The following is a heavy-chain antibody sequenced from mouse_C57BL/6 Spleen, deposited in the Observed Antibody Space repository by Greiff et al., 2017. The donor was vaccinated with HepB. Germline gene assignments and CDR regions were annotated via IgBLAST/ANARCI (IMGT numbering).Heavy chain of an antibody. CDR1: GFTFSSYA. CDR2: ISSGGDYI. J-gene: IGHJ4*01. Sequence: EVQRVESGEGLVKPGGSLKLSCAASGFTFSSYAMSWVRQTPEKRLEWVAYISSGGDYIYYADTVKGRFTISRDNARNTLYLQMSSLKSEDTAMYYCTRDDDYDYYAMDYWGQGTSVTVSS. V-gene: IGHV5-9-1*02. CDR3: TRDDDYDYYAMDY. D-gene: IGHD2-4*01.